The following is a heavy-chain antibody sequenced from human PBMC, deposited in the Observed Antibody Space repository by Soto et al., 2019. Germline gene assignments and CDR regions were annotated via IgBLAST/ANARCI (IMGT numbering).Heavy chain of an antibody. D-gene: IGHD5-12*01. V-gene: IGHV4-59*01. CDR3: ARGVATIGP. Sequence: QVQLQESGPRLVKPSETLSLTCSVSGDSISSYYWSWIRQPPGKGLEWIGYIYYSGSTNYNPSFTSRVTISVDTPKNQFSLKLTSVTAADTAVYYCARGVATIGPWGQGTLVTVSS. CDR2: IYYSGST. CDR1: GDSISSYY. J-gene: IGHJ5*02.